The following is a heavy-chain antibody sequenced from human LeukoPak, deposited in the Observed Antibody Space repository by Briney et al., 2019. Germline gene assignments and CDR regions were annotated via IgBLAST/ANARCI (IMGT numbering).Heavy chain of an antibody. V-gene: IGHV3-23*01. Sequence: GGSLRLSCAASGFTFSSYAMSWVRQAPGKGLEWVSAISGSGGSTYYADSVKGRFTISRDNSKNTLYLQMNSLRAEDTAVYYRAKNQMGFSLCPNWFDPRGQGNPG. CDR2: ISGSGGST. J-gene: IGHJ5*02. D-gene: IGHD5-18*01. CDR3: AKNQMGFSLCPNWFDP. CDR1: GFTFSSYA.